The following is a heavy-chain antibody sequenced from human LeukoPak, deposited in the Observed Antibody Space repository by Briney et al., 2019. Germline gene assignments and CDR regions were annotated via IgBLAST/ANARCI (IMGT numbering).Heavy chain of an antibody. CDR2: IYYSGST. V-gene: IGHV4-59*08. Sequence: PSETLSLTCTVSGGSISSYYWSWIRQPPGKGLEWIGYIYYSGSTNYNPSLKSRVTISVDTSKNQFSLKLSSVTAADTAVYYCARADSSFNVFGAFDIWGQGTMVTVSS. J-gene: IGHJ3*02. CDR1: GGSISSYY. CDR3: ARADSSFNVFGAFDI. D-gene: IGHD3-22*01.